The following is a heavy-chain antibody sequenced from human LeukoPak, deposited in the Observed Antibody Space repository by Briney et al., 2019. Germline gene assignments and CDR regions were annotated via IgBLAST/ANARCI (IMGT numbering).Heavy chain of an antibody. CDR2: IYYTGTT. Sequence: PSETLSLTCTVSGGSISGSNHYWGWIRQSPGKGLEWIGTIYYTGTTYYNPSLQSRVTISIDTSKNQFSLNLTSVTAADTAVYYCATFFDSWGLGTLVTVSS. CDR3: ATFFDS. CDR1: GGSISGSNHY. V-gene: IGHV4-39*01. J-gene: IGHJ5*01.